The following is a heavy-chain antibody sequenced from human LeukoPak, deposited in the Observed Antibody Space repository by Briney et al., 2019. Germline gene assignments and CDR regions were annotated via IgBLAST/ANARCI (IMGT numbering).Heavy chain of an antibody. Sequence: SETLSLTCAVYGGSFSGYYWSWIRQPPGKGLEWIGEINHSGSTNYNPSLKSRVTISVDTSKNQFSLNLSSVTAADTAVYYCARAWDSSGLDYWGQGTLVTVSS. J-gene: IGHJ4*02. CDR1: GGSFSGYY. CDR2: INHSGST. CDR3: ARAWDSSGLDY. V-gene: IGHV4-34*01. D-gene: IGHD3-22*01.